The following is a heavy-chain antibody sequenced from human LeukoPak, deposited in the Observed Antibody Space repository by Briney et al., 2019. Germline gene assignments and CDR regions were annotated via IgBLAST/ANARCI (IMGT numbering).Heavy chain of an antibody. J-gene: IGHJ4*02. Sequence: ASVKLSCKASGYTFSGTGWYLYWLRQAPGQGLECMGWIYPSTGATHYAKKFQGRVAMTTDTSISTAYMELSRLRPADTAVYYCARDGPAQMVDFDYWGQGTLVTVSS. CDR2: IYPSTGAT. CDR3: ARDGPAQMVDFDY. CDR1: GYTFSGTGWY. V-gene: IGHV1-2*02. D-gene: IGHD3-10*01.